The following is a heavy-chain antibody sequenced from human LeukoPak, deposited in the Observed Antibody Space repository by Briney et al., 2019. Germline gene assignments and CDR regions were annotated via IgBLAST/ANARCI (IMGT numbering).Heavy chain of an antibody. D-gene: IGHD6-13*01. J-gene: IGHJ4*02. CDR1: GGTFSSYT. CDR3: ARDLIPGYSSSWLYYFDY. Sequence: SVKVSCKASGGTFSSYTISWVRQAPGQGLEWMGGIIPIFGTANYAQKFQGRVTITADESTSTAYMELSSLRSEDTAVYYCARDLIPGYSSSWLYYFDYWGQGTLVTVSS. V-gene: IGHV1-69*13. CDR2: IIPIFGTA.